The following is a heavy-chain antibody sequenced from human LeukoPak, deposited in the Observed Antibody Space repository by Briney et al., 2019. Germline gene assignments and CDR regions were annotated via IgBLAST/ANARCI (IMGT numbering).Heavy chain of an antibody. CDR2: ISYDGSNK. Sequence: GGSLRLSCAASGFTFSSYAMHWVRQAPGKGLEWVAVISYDGSNKYYADSVKGRFTISRDNSKNTLYLQMNSLRAEDTAVYYCARPYYHDSSGFDYWGQGTLVTVSS. CDR3: ARPYYHDSSGFDY. V-gene: IGHV3-30*04. D-gene: IGHD3-22*01. CDR1: GFTFSSYA. J-gene: IGHJ4*02.